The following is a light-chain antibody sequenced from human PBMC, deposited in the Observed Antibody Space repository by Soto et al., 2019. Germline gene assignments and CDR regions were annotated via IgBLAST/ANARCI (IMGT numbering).Light chain of an antibody. J-gene: IGKJ4*01. CDR1: QSVSRY. CDR3: QQYASEPLT. CDR2: EAS. Sequence: EIVLTQSPATLSVSPWERATLSCRASQSVSRYLAWSHQLPGQAPTLRVDEASTRATGGPERGSGRGSGKEGTRTSSRLENEDFEVEYCQQYASEPLTFGGGTKVDIK. V-gene: IGKV3D-15*01.